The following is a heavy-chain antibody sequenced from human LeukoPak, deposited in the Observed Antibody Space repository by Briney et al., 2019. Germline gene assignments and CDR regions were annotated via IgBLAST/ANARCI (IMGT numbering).Heavy chain of an antibody. Sequence: GGSLRLSCVASGFRFDDYAMHWVRQAPGKGLQWVSGISWNSGSIGYADSVKGRFTIYRENAKKCIYLQMYSLRPEDTALYYCAKDMALSPAAPDYWGQGTLVTVSS. J-gene: IGHJ4*02. D-gene: IGHD2-2*01. V-gene: IGHV3-9*01. CDR1: GFRFDDYA. CDR3: AKDMALSPAAPDY. CDR2: ISWNSGSI.